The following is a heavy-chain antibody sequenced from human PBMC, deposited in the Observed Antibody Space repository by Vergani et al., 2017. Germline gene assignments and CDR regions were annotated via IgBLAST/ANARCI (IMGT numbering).Heavy chain of an antibody. CDR3: ARDIVVVPAAIGVHEDYYYYGMDV. CDR1: GGTFSSYA. CDR2: IIPIFGTA. J-gene: IGHJ6*02. V-gene: IGHV1-69*18. Sequence: QVQLVQSGAEVKKPGSSVKVSCKASGGTFSSYAISWVRQAPGQGLEWMGRIIPIFGTANYAQKFQGRVTITADESTSTAYMELSSLRSEDTAVYYCARDIVVVPAAIGVHEDYYYYGMDVWGQGTTVTVSS. D-gene: IGHD2-2*01.